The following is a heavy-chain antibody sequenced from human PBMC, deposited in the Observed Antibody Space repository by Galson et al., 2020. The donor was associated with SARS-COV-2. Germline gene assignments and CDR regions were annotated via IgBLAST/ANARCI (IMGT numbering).Heavy chain of an antibody. J-gene: IGHJ6*03. Sequence: SETLSLTCTVSGGSISSGGYYWSWIRQHPGKGLEWIGYIYYSGSTYYNPSLKSLVTISVDTSKNQFSLKLSSVTAADTAVYYCARAGLGGAYYYYMDVWGKGTTVTISS. CDR1: GGSISSGGYY. CDR2: IYYSGST. V-gene: IGHV4-31*01. CDR3: ARAGLGGAYYYYMDV. D-gene: IGHD1-26*01.